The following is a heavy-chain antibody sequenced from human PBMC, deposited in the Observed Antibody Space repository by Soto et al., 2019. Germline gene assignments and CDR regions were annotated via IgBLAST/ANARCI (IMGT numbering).Heavy chain of an antibody. Sequence: GALRLSCAASVFTFSSYGMHWVRQAPGKGLEWVAVISYDGSNKYYADSVKGRFTISRDNSKNTLYLQMNSLRAEDTAVYYCAKDGLRFLEWLLYPYYYYYYGMDVWGQGTTVTVSS. D-gene: IGHD3-3*01. CDR3: AKDGLRFLEWLLYPYYYYYYGMDV. J-gene: IGHJ6*02. CDR1: VFTFSSYG. CDR2: ISYDGSNK. V-gene: IGHV3-30*18.